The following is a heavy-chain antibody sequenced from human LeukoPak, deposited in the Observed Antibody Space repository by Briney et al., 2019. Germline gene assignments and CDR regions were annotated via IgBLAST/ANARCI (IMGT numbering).Heavy chain of an antibody. D-gene: IGHD3-10*01. J-gene: IGHJ4*02. CDR3: ARDRGSGSYPFDY. CDR2: ISGSGRSI. Sequence: GGSLRLSCGASGFSFSSNSMNWVRQAPGKGLEWFSYISGSGRSIYYADSVKGRFTISRDNAKNSLYLQMNSLRDEDTAVYYCARDRGSGSYPFDYWGQGTLVTVSS. V-gene: IGHV3-48*02. CDR1: GFSFSSNS.